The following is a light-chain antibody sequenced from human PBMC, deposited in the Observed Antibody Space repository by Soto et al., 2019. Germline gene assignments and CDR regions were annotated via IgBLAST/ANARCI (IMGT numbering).Light chain of an antibody. Sequence: DIQMTQSRSSLSASVGDRVTISCRASQTITTDINWYQQKPGKAPKLLIYAASSVHSGVPSRFRGSVFWIYFTLTITRLYPGAFGGYYCQQYYSALWTFGQGTKLEIK. V-gene: IGKV1-39*01. CDR3: QQYYSALWT. CDR1: QTITTD. J-gene: IGKJ1*01. CDR2: AAS.